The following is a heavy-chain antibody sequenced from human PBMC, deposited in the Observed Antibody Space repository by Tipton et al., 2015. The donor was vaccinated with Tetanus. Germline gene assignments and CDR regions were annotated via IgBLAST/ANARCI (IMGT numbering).Heavy chain of an antibody. Sequence: QMQLVQSGAEMKKPGASVKVSCKASGYTFTGYYIYWVRQAPGQGLEWMGWIDPNSGGTVYAQKLQGRVPMTRDTSISTAYMDLRSLRSDDTAVYYCARDRGDYIYYGMDVWGPGTTVTVS. D-gene: IGHD3-22*01. J-gene: IGHJ6*02. CDR3: ARDRGDYIYYGMDV. CDR1: GYTFTGYY. CDR2: IDPNSGGT. V-gene: IGHV1-2*02.